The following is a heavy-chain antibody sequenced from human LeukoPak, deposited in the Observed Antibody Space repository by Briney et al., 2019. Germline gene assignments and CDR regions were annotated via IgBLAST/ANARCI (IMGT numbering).Heavy chain of an antibody. Sequence: GGSLRLSCAASELSFSVFWMSWVRQAPGKGLEWVAIIKEDGSEKYYEDSVKGRFTISRDNSKNTLYLQMNSLRVEDMAVYYCARDGYSSGWYRGAFDIWGQGTMVTVSS. D-gene: IGHD6-19*01. CDR3: ARDGYSSGWYRGAFDI. V-gene: IGHV3-7*01. J-gene: IGHJ3*02. CDR1: ELSFSVFW. CDR2: IKEDGSEK.